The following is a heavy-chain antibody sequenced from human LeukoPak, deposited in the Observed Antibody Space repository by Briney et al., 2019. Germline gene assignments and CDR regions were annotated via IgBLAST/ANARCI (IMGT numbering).Heavy chain of an antibody. CDR2: ISRIGRHI. D-gene: IGHD6-13*01. CDR3: ARVAEAAAFDF. J-gene: IGHJ4*02. Sequence: GGSLRLSCAASGFTFSSCMSWVRQAPGKGLEWVSSISRIGRHIYFADSVKGRFTISRDNAKNSLSLQMNSLRAEDTAVYYCARVAEAAAFDFWGQGTLVTVSS. CDR1: GFTFSSC. V-gene: IGHV3-21*01.